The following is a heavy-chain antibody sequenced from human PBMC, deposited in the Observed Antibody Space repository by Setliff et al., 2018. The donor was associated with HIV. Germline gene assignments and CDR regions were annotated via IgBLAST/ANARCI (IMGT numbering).Heavy chain of an antibody. CDR3: ARDAPGYSHVLDF. CDR2: MSGDANSQ. Sequence: PGGSLRLSCAASGFIFSTFPMHWVRQAPGKGLEWVAVMSGDANSQYYADSVRGRFTISRDNSKNTVYLQMNSLTTEDTAVYFCARDAPGYSHVLDFWGQGTLVTVSS. CDR1: GFIFSTFP. V-gene: IGHV3-30*01. D-gene: IGHD4-4*01. J-gene: IGHJ4*02.